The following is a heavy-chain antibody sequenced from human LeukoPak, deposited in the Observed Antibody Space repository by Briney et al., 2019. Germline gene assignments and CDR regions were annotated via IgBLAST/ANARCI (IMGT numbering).Heavy chain of an antibody. CDR1: GFTFNSYA. CDR3: AKDSKEKRIRVTGGGFDS. V-gene: IGHV3-23*01. Sequence: SGGSLRLSCAASGFTFNSYAMSWVRQAPGKGLEVVSAISSSGGNTYYADSVKGRFTISRDNSKNTLFLQMNSLRAEDTAIYYCAKDSKEKRIRVTGGGFDSWGRGTLVTVSS. J-gene: IGHJ4*02. CDR2: ISSSGGNT. D-gene: IGHD2-8*02.